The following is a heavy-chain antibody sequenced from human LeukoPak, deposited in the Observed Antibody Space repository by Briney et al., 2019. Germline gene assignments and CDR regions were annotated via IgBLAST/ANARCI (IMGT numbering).Heavy chain of an antibody. J-gene: IGHJ2*01. D-gene: IGHD3-22*01. Sequence: PSETLSLTCAVYGGSFSGYYWSWIRQPPGKGLEWIGEINHSGSTNYNPSLKSRVTISVDTSKNQFSLKLSSVTAADTAVYYCARGPHDRKRYFDLWGRGTLVTVSS. CDR1: GGSFSGYY. CDR2: INHSGST. CDR3: ARGPHDRKRYFDL. V-gene: IGHV4-34*01.